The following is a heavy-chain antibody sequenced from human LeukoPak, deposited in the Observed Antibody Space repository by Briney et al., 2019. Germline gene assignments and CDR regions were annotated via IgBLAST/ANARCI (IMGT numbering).Heavy chain of an antibody. CDR2: IYTSGST. CDR3: ARSSSGYSYGLGWFDP. J-gene: IGHJ5*02. V-gene: IGHV4-61*02. Sequence: PSETLSLTCTVSSGSINSGNYYWSWMRQPAGKGLEWIGRIYTSGSTNYNPSLTSRVTISVDTSKNQFSLKVSSVTAADTAVYYCARSSSGYSYGLGWFDPWGQGTLVTGSS. CDR1: SGSINSGNYY. D-gene: IGHD5-18*01.